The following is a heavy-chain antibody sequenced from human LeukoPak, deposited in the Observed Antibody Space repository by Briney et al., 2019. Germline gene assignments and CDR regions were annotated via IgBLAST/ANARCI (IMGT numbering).Heavy chain of an antibody. CDR2: VNRDGSET. CDR1: GFTLSNHW. CDR3: ARKMYSGSLTGDY. D-gene: IGHD1-26*01. J-gene: IGHJ4*02. V-gene: IGHV3-7*01. Sequence: GGSLRLSCAASGFTLSNHWMTWVRQVPGRGPEWVANVNRDGSETYYLDSVKGRFTISKDNAKNSLYLQMNSLRAEDTAVYYCARKMYSGSLTGDYWGQGTLVTVSS.